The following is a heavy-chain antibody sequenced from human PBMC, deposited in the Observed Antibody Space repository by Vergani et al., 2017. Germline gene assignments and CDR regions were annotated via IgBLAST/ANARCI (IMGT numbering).Heavy chain of an antibody. CDR3: AGGYKYYGSGKWWFDP. J-gene: IGHJ5*02. CDR2: ISAYNGNT. Sequence: QVQLVQSGAEVKKPGASVKVSCKASGYTFTSYGISWVRQAPGQGLEWMGWISAYNGNTNYAQKLQGRVTMTTDTSTSTAYMKLRSLRSDDTAVYYCAGGYKYYGSGKWWFDPWGQGTLVTVSS. D-gene: IGHD3-10*01. CDR1: GYTFTSYG. V-gene: IGHV1-18*01.